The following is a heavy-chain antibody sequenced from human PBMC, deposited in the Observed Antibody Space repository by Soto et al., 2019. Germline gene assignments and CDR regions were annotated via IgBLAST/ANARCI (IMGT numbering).Heavy chain of an antibody. CDR2: IYDSGSP. CDR1: GGSISVYY. D-gene: IGHD1-26*01. V-gene: IGHV4-59*01. Sequence: QVQLQESGPGQVKPSETLSLKCTISGGSISVYYWSWIRQPPGQALEWIGYIYDSGSPNYNPSLRSRVIISADTSKNQISLELTSATAADTAVYYCARGVGSSPPRYWGRGTLVTVSS. J-gene: IGHJ4*02. CDR3: ARGVGSSPPRY.